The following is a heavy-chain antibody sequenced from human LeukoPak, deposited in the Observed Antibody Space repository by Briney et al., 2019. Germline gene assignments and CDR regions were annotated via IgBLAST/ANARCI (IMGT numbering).Heavy chain of an antibody. CDR3: ASVGYCSGGSCDPQFDY. CDR1: GGSVSSGSYY. V-gene: IGHV4-61*01. CDR2: IYYSGST. Sequence: SETLSLTCTVSGGSVSSGSYYWSWIRQPPGKGLEWIVYIYYSGSTNYNPSLKSRVTISVDTSKNQFSLKLSSVTAADTAVYYCASVGYCSGGSCDPQFDYWGQGTLVTVSS. D-gene: IGHD2-15*01. J-gene: IGHJ4*02.